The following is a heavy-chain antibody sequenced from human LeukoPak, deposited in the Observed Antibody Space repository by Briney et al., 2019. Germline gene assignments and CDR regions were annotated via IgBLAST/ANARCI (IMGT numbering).Heavy chain of an antibody. D-gene: IGHD3-16*02. V-gene: IGHV3-23*01. CDR1: GFTFSNYA. CDR2: ISASGGIT. CDR3: AKDWGSYRGSYFDY. J-gene: IGHJ4*02. Sequence: GGSLRLSCAASGFTFSNYAMSWVRQAPGKGLEWVSTISASGGITYYADSVKGRFTISRDNSENTLYLQMNSLRAEDTAVYYCAKDWGSYRGSYFDYWGQGTLVTVSS.